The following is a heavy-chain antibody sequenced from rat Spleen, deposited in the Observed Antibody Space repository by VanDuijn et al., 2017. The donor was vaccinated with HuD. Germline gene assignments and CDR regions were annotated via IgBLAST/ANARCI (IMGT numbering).Heavy chain of an antibody. CDR2: ISPSGATT. CDR1: GFTLSDYV. Sequence: EVQLVESDGGLVQPGRSLKLSCAASGFTLSDYVMHWIRQAPTKGLEWVTSISPSGATTNYRDSVKGRFTISRDNAKNTLSLQMDSLRSEDTATYFCATTPGRPFDYWGQGTLVTVSS. CDR3: ATTPGRPFDY. J-gene: IGHJ3*01. V-gene: IGHV5-19*01. D-gene: IGHD5-1*01.